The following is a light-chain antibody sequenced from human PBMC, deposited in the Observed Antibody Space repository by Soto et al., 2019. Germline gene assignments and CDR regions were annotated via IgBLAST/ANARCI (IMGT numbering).Light chain of an antibody. CDR2: DTS. CDR1: QDISNY. J-gene: IGKJ4*01. V-gene: IGKV1-33*01. Sequence: DLQMTQSPSSLAEYVGDRVTITGQATQDISNYVNWYQNKTGEAPNIFIYDTSNLKTGVPSRFSGNGSGTDFYFTVASLQPEDTGTYYCQQWDDVTLTSRGTTK. CDR3: QQWDDVTLT.